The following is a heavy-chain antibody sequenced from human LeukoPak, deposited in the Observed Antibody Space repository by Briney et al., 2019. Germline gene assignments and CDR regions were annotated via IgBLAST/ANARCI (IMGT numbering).Heavy chain of an antibody. CDR2: ISSSGSTI. CDR3: AELGITMIGGV. V-gene: IGHV3-48*03. Sequence: GGTLRLSCAASGITFRSYGMSRVRQAPGKGLEWVSYISSSGSTIYYADSVKGRFTISRDNAKNSLYLQMNSLRAEDTAVYYCAELGITMIGGVWGKGTTVTISS. D-gene: IGHD3-10*02. J-gene: IGHJ6*04. CDR1: GITFRSYG.